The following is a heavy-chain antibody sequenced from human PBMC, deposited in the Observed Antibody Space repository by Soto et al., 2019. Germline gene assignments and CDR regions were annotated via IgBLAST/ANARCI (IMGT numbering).Heavy chain of an antibody. D-gene: IGHD3-9*01. CDR2: IGGSGGST. J-gene: IGHJ4*02. CDR3: AKRNDILTGYSHFDY. Sequence: GGSLRLSCAASGFTFSSYAMSWVRQAPGKGLEWVSGIGGSGGSTYYADSVKGRFTISRDNSKNTLYLQMNSLRAEDTAVYYCAKRNDILTGYSHFDYWGQGTLVTV. V-gene: IGHV3-23*01. CDR1: GFTFSSYA.